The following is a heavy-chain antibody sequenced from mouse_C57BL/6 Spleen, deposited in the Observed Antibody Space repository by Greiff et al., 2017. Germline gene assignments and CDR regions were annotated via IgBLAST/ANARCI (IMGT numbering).Heavy chain of an antibody. V-gene: IGHV1-50*01. CDR2: IDPSDSYT. CDR3: ARSRGNYAMDY. Sequence: VQLQQPGAELVKPGASVKLSCKASGYTFTSYWMQWVKQRPGQGLEWIGEIDPSDSYTNYNQKFKGKATLTVDPSSSTAYMQLSSLTSEDSAVYYCARSRGNYAMDYWGQGTSVTVSS. J-gene: IGHJ4*01. CDR1: GYTFTSYW.